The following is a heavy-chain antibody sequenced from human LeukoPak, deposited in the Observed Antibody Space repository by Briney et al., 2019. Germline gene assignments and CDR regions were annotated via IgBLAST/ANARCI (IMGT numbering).Heavy chain of an antibody. CDR1: GYTFTSYA. J-gene: IGHJ6*03. Sequence: ASVKVSCKASGYTFTSYAMNWVRQAPGQGLEWMGWINTNTGNPTYAQGFTGRFVFSLDTSVSTAYLQISSLKAEDTAVYYCARDAIAAAGTANYYYYYMDVWGKGTTVTVSS. CDR3: ARDAIAAAGTANYYYYYMDV. CDR2: INTNTGNP. V-gene: IGHV7-4-1*02. D-gene: IGHD6-13*01.